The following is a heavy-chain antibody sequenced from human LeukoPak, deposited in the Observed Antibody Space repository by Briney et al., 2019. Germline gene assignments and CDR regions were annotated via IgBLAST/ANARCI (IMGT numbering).Heavy chain of an antibody. CDR2: IYYSGNT. J-gene: IGHJ6*02. Sequence: SETLSLTCTVSGGSISSYYWSWIRQPPGKGLEWIGYIYYSGNTNYNPSLKSRVTISVDTSKNQFSLKLSSVTAADTAVYYCASRRDGYNSYYYGMDVWGQGTTVTVSS. D-gene: IGHD5-24*01. CDR3: ASRRDGYNSYYYGMDV. CDR1: GGSISSYY. V-gene: IGHV4-59*01.